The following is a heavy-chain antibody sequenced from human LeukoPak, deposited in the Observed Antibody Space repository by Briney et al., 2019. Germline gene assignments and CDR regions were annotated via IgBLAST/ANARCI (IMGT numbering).Heavy chain of an antibody. CDR2: INPNSGGT. Sequence: PVASVKVSCKASGYTFTGYYMHWVRQAPGQGLEWMGWINPNSGGTNYAQKFQGRVTMTRDTSISTAYMELSRLRSDDTAVYYCARERVVPAAIPYYYGMDVWGQGTTVTVSS. CDR3: ARERVVPAAIPYYYGMDV. D-gene: IGHD2-2*01. V-gene: IGHV1-2*02. J-gene: IGHJ6*02. CDR1: GYTFTGYY.